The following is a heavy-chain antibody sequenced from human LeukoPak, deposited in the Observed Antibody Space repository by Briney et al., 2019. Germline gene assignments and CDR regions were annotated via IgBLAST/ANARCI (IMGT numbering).Heavy chain of an antibody. V-gene: IGHV3-30*04. D-gene: IGHD5-18*01. J-gene: IGHJ4*02. CDR3: ARDRIQIWSYVGTFDH. CDR1: GFSFSTYT. Sequence: GGSLRLSRAASGFSFSTYTMHWVRQDPGKGLEWVGLVSFDGNHIDYADSVQGRFTISRDISKNTFYLQMNSLRAEDTAVYYCARDRIQIWSYVGTFDHWGPGALVTVSS. CDR2: VSFDGNHI.